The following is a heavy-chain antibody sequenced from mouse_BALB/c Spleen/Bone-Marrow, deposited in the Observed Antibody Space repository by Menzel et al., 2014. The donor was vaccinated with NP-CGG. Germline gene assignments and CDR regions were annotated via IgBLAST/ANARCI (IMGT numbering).Heavy chain of an antibody. V-gene: IGHV14-3*02. CDR1: GFNIKDTY. CDR3: APYYYGRWFAN. CDR2: IDPANGNI. J-gene: IGHJ3*01. Sequence: EVQLQQSGAELVKPGASVKWSCTASGFNIKDTYMHWVKQRPEQGLEWIGRIDPANGNIKYDPKFQGKATITADTSSNTAYLQLSSLTSEDTAVYYCAPYYYGRWFANWGQGTLVTVSA. D-gene: IGHD1-1*01.